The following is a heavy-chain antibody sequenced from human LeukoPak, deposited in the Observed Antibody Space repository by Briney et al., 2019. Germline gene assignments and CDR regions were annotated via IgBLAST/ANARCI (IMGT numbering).Heavy chain of an antibody. CDR3: AIRGSYYYYGMDV. D-gene: IGHD1-26*01. Sequence: ASVKVSCKASGYTFTSYGISWVRQAPGQGLEWMGWISAYNGNTNYAQKLQGRVTMTTDTSTSTAYMELRSLRSEDTAVYYCAIRGSYYYYGMDVWGQGTTVTVSS. V-gene: IGHV1-18*01. CDR2: ISAYNGNT. J-gene: IGHJ6*02. CDR1: GYTFTSYG.